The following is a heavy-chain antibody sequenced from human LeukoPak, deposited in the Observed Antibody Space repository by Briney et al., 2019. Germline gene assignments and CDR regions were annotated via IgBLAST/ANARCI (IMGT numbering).Heavy chain of an antibody. CDR3: ARGLRYFDWLFSLGYFDY. CDR2: IISNSRTI. D-gene: IGHD3-9*01. J-gene: IGHJ4*02. V-gene: IGHV3-48*01. CDR1: GITFSSHS. Sequence: GGSLRLSCVDSGITFSSHSMNWVRQTPGKGLEWVAYIISNSRTIYYADSVKGRFTISRDNSKNTLYLQMNSLRAEDTAVYYCARGLRYFDWLFSLGYFDYWGQGTLVTVSS.